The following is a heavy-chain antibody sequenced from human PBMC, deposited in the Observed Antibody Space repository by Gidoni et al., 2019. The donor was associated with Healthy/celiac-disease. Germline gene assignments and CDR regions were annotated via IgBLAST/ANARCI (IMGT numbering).Heavy chain of an antibody. CDR1: GFTFSSYA. V-gene: IGHV3-23*01. Sequence: EVQLLESGGGLVQPGGSLRLSCAASGFTFSSYAMSWVRQAPGKGLEWVSAISGSGGSTYYADSVKGRFAISRDNSKNTLYLQMNSLRAEDTAVYYCAKDFGSSWSHFDYWGQGTLVTVSS. CDR3: AKDFGSSWSHFDY. CDR2: ISGSGGST. J-gene: IGHJ4*02. D-gene: IGHD6-13*01.